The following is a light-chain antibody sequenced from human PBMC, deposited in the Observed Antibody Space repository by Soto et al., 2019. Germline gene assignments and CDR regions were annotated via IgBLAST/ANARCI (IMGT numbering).Light chain of an antibody. CDR2: SNA. CDR3: AAWDDRLNGVI. V-gene: IGLV1-44*01. Sequence: QSVLTQTPSASGTPGQRVIIFCSGSTSNIGSNAVSWYQQLPGTAPKLLIYSNAQRPSGVSDRFSGSRSGTSASLAISGLQSEDESDYFCAAWDDRLNGVIFGGGTQLTVL. J-gene: IGLJ2*01. CDR1: TSNIGSNA.